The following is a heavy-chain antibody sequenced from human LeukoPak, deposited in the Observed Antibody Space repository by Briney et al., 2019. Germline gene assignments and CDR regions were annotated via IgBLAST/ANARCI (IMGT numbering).Heavy chain of an antibody. J-gene: IGHJ3*02. V-gene: IGHV3-20*04. Sequence: PGGSLRLSCAASGFTFDDYGMSWVRQAPGKGLEWVSGINWNGGSTGYADSVKGRFTISRDNAKNSLYLQMNSLRAEDTALYYCARGWYSSSWYPFAFDIWGQGTMVTVSS. CDR1: GFTFDDYG. D-gene: IGHD6-13*01. CDR3: ARGWYSSSWYPFAFDI. CDR2: INWNGGST.